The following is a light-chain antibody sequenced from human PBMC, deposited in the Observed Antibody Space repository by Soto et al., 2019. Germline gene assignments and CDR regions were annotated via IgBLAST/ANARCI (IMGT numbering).Light chain of an antibody. V-gene: IGLV2-8*01. J-gene: IGLJ3*02. CDR1: SSDVGAYNY. CDR3: SSFASSNTWV. CDR2: EVT. Sequence: QSALTQPPSPSGSPGQSVTISCTGTSSDVGAYNYVSWYQQHAGKAPKLVIYEVTKRPSGVPDRFSGSKSANTASLTVSGLQAGDEADYYCSSFASSNTWVFGGGTKLTVL.